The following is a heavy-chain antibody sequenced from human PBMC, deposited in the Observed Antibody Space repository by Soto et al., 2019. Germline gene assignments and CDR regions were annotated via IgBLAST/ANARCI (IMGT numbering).Heavy chain of an antibody. J-gene: IGHJ6*03. CDR2: IKQYGSEK. Sequence: VESRVLSCAASGFTFSSYWMSWVRQAPGEGLEWVANIKQYGSEKYYVDSVKGRFTISRDNAKNSLYLQMNSLRAEDTAVYYCARFKRFGEDYYYYYCMDVWGKGTTVTVSS. V-gene: IGHV3-7*01. CDR3: ARFKRFGEDYYYYYCMDV. CDR1: GFTFSSYW. D-gene: IGHD3-10*01.